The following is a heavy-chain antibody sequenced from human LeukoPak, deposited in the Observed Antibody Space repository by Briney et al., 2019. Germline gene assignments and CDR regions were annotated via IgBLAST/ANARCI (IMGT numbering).Heavy chain of an antibody. CDR2: ISSSSSYI. J-gene: IGHJ4*02. CDR3: ARKTYGSGSYNDY. CDR1: GFTFSSYN. Sequence: GGSLRLSCAASGFTFSSYNMNWVRQAPGKGLEWVSSISSSSSYIYYADSVKGRFTISRDNAKNSLYLQMNSLRAEDTAVYYCARKTYGSGSYNDYWGRGTLVTVSS. D-gene: IGHD3-10*01. V-gene: IGHV3-21*01.